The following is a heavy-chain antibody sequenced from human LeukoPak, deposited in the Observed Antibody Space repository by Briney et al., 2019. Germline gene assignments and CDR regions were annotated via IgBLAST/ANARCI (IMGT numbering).Heavy chain of an antibody. J-gene: IGHJ5*02. CDR1: GGSISSYY. V-gene: IGHV4-59*08. CDR3: ARHAIGANPTRWFDP. CDR2: IYYSGST. Sequence: SETLSLTCTVSGGSISSYYWSWIRQPPGKGLEWIGYIYYSGSTNYNPSLKSRVTISVDTSKNQFSLKLSSVTAADTAVYYCARHAIGANPTRWFDPWGQGTLVTVSS. D-gene: IGHD2-2*02.